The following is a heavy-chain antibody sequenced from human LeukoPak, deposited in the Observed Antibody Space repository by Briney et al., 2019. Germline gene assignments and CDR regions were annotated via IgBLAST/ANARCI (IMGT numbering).Heavy chain of an antibody. CDR1: GGTFSSYT. D-gene: IGHD3-3*01. CDR3: AAETAHYDFWSGYYTG. Sequence: ASVKVSCKASGGTFSSYTISWVRQAPGQGLEWMGRIIPILGIANYAQKFQGRVTITADKSTSTAYMELSSLRSEDTAVYYCAAETAHYDFWSGYYTGWGQGTLVTVS. J-gene: IGHJ4*02. V-gene: IGHV1-69*02. CDR2: IIPILGIA.